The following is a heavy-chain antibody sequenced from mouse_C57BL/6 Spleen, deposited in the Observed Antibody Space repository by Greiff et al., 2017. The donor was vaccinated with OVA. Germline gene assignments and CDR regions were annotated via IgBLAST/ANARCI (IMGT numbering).Heavy chain of an antibody. J-gene: IGHJ3*01. CDR1: GFTFSDYY. CDR3: ASDYGSGGFAY. D-gene: IGHD1-1*01. V-gene: IGHV5-16*01. CDR2: INYDGSST. Sequence: EVQLVESEGGLVQPGSSMKLSCTASGFTFSDYYMAWVRQVPEKGLEWVANINYDGSSTYYMDSLKSRFIISRDNAKNILYLQMSSLKSEDTATDYCASDYGSGGFAYWGQGTLVTVSA.